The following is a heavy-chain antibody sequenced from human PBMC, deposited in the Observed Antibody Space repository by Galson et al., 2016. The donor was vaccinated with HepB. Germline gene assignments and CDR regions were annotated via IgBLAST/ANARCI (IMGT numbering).Heavy chain of an antibody. CDR3: ATEGDLGLNWNYVSGWFDP. CDR1: GYTLSDLS. V-gene: IGHV1-24*01. D-gene: IGHD1-7*01. J-gene: IGHJ5*02. Sequence: SVKVSCKVSGYTLSDLSMYWVRQAPGKGLEWMGGFDREDGETIYAQRFQGRVTMTEDTSTDTAYMELSSLRSEDPAVYYCATEGDLGLNWNYVSGWFDPWGQGTLVTVSS. CDR2: FDREDGET.